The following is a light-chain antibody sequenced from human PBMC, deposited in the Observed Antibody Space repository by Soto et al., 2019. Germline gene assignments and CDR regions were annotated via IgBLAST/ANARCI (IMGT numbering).Light chain of an antibody. V-gene: IGLV2-11*01. CDR2: DVS. CDR3: CSCAGSARYV. J-gene: IGLJ1*01. Sequence: QSALTQPRSVSGSPGQSVTISCTGTSSDVGGYNYVSWYQQHPGKAPKVMIYDVSERPSGVPDRFSGSKSGNTASLTISGLQAEDEADYYCCSCAGSARYVFGTGTKVTVL. CDR1: SSDVGGYNY.